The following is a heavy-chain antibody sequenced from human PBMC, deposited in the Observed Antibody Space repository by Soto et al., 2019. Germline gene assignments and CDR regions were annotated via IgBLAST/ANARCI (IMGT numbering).Heavy chain of an antibody. D-gene: IGHD3-16*01. V-gene: IGHV3-7*01. CDR1: GFRFTSSW. CDR3: VTWADAADEDYFHH. J-gene: IGHJ1*01. CDR2: INQNGGQK. Sequence: RPWGSLRLSCAASGFRFTSSWMSWVRQAPGKGLEWVAHINQNGGQKYYVDSAKGRFTISRDNAKTSLYLQMNSLRVEDTAVFYCVTWADAADEDYFHHWGQGTLVTVSS.